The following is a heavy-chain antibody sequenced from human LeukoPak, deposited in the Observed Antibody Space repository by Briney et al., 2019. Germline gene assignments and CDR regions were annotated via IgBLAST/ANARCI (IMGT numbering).Heavy chain of an antibody. D-gene: IGHD7-27*01. V-gene: IGHV3-23*01. CDR1: GITLSNYG. CDR3: ARDLGIGY. J-gene: IGHJ4*02. CDR2: ISGSGGGT. Sequence: GGSLRLSCAVSGITLSNYGMSWVRQAPGKGLEWVAGISGSGGGTNYADSVKGRFTISRDNSKNTLYLQMNSLRAEDTAVYYCARDLGIGYWGQGTLVTVSS.